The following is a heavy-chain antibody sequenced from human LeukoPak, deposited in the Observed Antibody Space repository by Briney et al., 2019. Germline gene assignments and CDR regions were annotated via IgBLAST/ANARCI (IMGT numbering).Heavy chain of an antibody. Sequence: GGSLRLSCAASGFTFSFYXXXXXXXXXXXXXXXXXYIXXSSTTIYYADSXXGXXTXSXXXXXNSLYLQMNSLRAEDTAVYYCARGNPTSGSWPIFDYWGQGTLVTVSS. CDR3: ARGNPTSGSWPIFDY. V-gene: IGHV3-48*01. CDR2: IXXSSTTI. CDR1: GFTFSFYX. J-gene: IGHJ4*02. D-gene: IGHD6-13*01.